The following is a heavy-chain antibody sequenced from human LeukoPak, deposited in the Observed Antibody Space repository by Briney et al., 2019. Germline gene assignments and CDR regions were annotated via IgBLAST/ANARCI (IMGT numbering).Heavy chain of an antibody. CDR2: MNPNSGNT. D-gene: IGHD6-13*01. Sequence: ASVKVSCRASGYTFTSYDINWVRQATGQGLEWMGWMNPNSGNTGYAQKFQGRVTMTRNTSISTAYMELSSLRSEDTAVYYCARSGYSSSWSHYWGQGTLVTVSS. J-gene: IGHJ4*02. CDR3: ARSGYSSSWSHY. CDR1: GYTFTSYD. V-gene: IGHV1-8*01.